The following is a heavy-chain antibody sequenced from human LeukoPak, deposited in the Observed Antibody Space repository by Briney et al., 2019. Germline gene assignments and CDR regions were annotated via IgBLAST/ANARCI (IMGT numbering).Heavy chain of an antibody. CDR2: INTNTGNP. Sequence: ASVKVSCKASGYTFTSYGISWVRQAPGQGLEWMGWINTNTGNPTYAQGFTGRFVFSLDTSVSTAYLQISSLKAEDTAVYYCARDQAIYYGSFWFDPWGQGTLVTVSS. V-gene: IGHV7-4-1*02. CDR1: GYTFTSYG. D-gene: IGHD3-10*01. J-gene: IGHJ5*02. CDR3: ARDQAIYYGSFWFDP.